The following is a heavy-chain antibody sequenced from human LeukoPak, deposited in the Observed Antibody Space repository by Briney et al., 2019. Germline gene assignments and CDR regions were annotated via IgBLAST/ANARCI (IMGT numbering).Heavy chain of an antibody. CDR1: GGSFSNYF. J-gene: IGHJ6*03. CDR3: AREDSGSYYNFYYFYMDV. CDR2: IYPSGNT. V-gene: IGHV4-4*07. Sequence: SETLSLTCSVSGGSFSNYFWSWVRQPAGKGLEWIGRIYPSGNTNYNPSLKSRGTLSVDTSKTQFYLSLSSVTAADTAVYYCAREDSGSYYNFYYFYMDVWGKGTTVTISS. D-gene: IGHD3-10*01.